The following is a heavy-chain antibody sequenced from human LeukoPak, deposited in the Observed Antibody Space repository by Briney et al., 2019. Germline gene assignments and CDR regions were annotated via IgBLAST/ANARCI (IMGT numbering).Heavy chain of an antibody. Sequence: SHTLSLTCTVSGHSFSSDDFYWSWLRQPPGKGLEWLGYISYSGSTFYNPSLKSRVTISVDTSKNQFSLKLFSVTAADTAVYYCARRRTGYLSYYFDSWGQGVLVTVSS. CDR1: GHSFSSDDFY. V-gene: IGHV4-30-4*01. CDR3: ARRRTGYLSYYFDS. J-gene: IGHJ4*02. D-gene: IGHD3/OR15-3a*01. CDR2: ISYSGST.